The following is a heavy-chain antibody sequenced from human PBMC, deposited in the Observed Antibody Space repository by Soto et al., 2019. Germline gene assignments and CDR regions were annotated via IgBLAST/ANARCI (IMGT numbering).Heavy chain of an antibody. J-gene: IGHJ4*02. Sequence: VQLLESGGDLVQPGDSLRLSCVASAFTLSTSSMTWIRQAPGRGLEWVSAISASGSHTYYRDSVQGRFTISRDNSKNTLYLQMTSLTVEDTALYYCATRTTVYGGYDYWGQGTLVTVSS. CDR2: ISASGSHT. D-gene: IGHD3-3*01. V-gene: IGHV3-23*01. CDR1: AFTLSTSS. CDR3: ATRTTVYGGYDY.